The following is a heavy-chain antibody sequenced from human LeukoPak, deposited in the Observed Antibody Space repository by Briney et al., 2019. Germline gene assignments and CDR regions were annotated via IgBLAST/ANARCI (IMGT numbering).Heavy chain of an antibody. Sequence: SETLSLTCTVSGGSISSYYWSWIRQPPGKGLEWIGYIYYSGSTNYNPSLKSRVTISIDTSKNQFSLKLTSVTAADTAVYYCARGGLVRLHAFDIWGQGTMVTVSS. CDR3: ARGGLVRLHAFDI. CDR2: IYYSGST. CDR1: GGSISSYY. J-gene: IGHJ3*02. V-gene: IGHV4-59*01. D-gene: IGHD3-16*01.